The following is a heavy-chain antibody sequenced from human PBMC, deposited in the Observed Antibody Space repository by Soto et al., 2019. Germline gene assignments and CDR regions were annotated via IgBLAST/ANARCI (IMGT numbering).Heavy chain of an antibody. V-gene: IGHV3-9*01. D-gene: IGHD1-26*01. Sequence: TGGSLRLSCVASGFTFDDYAMHWVRQTPGKGLEWVSSIDWNGGSTAYADSVKGRFTISRDNARNSLYLQMNSLRPEDTAFYYCVKGRGSYFVYFGLDVWGQGTTVTVS. CDR1: GFTFDDYA. J-gene: IGHJ6*02. CDR2: IDWNGGST. CDR3: VKGRGSYFVYFGLDV.